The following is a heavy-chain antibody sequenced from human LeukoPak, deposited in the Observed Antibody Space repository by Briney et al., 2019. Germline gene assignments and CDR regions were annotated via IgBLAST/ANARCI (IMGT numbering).Heavy chain of an antibody. CDR3: ARDLSSSYGMDV. CDR2: IYSGGST. D-gene: IGHD6-6*01. Sequence: GGSLRLSCAASGFTVRSNYMSWVRQAPGKGLEWVSVIYSGGSTYYADSVKGRFTISRDNSKNTLYLQMNSLRAEDTAVYYCARDLSSSYGMDVWGQGTTVTVSS. CDR1: GFTVRSNY. J-gene: IGHJ6*02. V-gene: IGHV3-66*01.